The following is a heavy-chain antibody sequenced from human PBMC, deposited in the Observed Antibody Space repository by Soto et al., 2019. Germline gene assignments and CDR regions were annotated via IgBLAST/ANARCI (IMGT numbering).Heavy chain of an antibody. CDR2: IYYSGST. CDR3: ARARGGYDYYYYYYMDV. CDR1: GGSISSSSYC. D-gene: IGHD6-25*01. J-gene: IGHJ6*03. Sequence: SETLSLTCTVSGGSISSSSYCWGWIRQPPGKGLEWIGSIYYSGSTYYNPSLKSRVTISVDTSKNQFSLKLSSVTAADTAVYYCARARGGYDYYYYYYMDVWGKGTTVTVSS. V-gene: IGHV4-39*01.